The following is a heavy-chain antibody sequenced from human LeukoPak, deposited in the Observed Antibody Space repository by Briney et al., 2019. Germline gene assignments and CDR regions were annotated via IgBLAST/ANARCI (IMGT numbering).Heavy chain of an antibody. CDR2: ISYDGSNK. D-gene: IGHD2-2*03. Sequence: GGSMRLSCAASGFTFSSYAMHWVRQAPGKGLHWVAVISYDGSNKYYADSVKGRFTISRDNSKNTLYLQLNSLRPEDTALYYCARDGYCSSTGCSAYFFDYWGQGTLVTVSS. J-gene: IGHJ4*02. V-gene: IGHV3-30-3*01. CDR3: ARDGYCSSTGCSAYFFDY. CDR1: GFTFSSYA.